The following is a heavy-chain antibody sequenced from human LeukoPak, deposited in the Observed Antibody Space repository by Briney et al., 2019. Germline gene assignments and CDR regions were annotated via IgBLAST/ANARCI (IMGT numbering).Heavy chain of an antibody. V-gene: IGHV3-53*01. D-gene: IGHD2-15*01. CDR1: GFTVSSNY. J-gene: IGHJ4*02. Sequence: GGSLRLSCAASGFTVSSNYMSWVRQAPGKGLEWVSVIYSGGSTYYADSVKSRFTISRDNSKNTLYLQMNSLRAEDTAVYYCARVWCGGSCYPSEWGQGTLVTVSS. CDR3: ARVWCGGSCYPSE. CDR2: IYSGGST.